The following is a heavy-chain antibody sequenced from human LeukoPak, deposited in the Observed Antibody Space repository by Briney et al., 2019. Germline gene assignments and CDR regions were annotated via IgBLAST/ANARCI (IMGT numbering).Heavy chain of an antibody. CDR3: ARVGSYYQKVDY. J-gene: IGHJ4*02. CDR2: INHSGST. V-gene: IGHV4-34*01. Sequence: SETLPLTCAVYGGSFSGYYWSWIRQPPGKGLEWIGEINHSGSTNYNPSLKSRVTISVDTSKNQFSLKLSSVTAADTAVYYCARVGSYYQKVDYWGQGTLVTVSS. D-gene: IGHD1-26*01. CDR1: GGSFSGYY.